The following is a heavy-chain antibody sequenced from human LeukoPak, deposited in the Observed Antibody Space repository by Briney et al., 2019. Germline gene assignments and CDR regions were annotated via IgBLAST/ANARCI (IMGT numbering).Heavy chain of an antibody. Sequence: SETLSLTCTVSGGSISSSSYYWGWIRQPPGKGLEWIGSIYYSGSTYYNPSLKSRVTISVDTSKNQFSLKLSSATAADTAVYYCARRDYGDYFRVLYYFDYWGQGTLVTVSS. D-gene: IGHD4-17*01. CDR3: ARRDYGDYFRVLYYFDY. J-gene: IGHJ4*02. CDR1: GGSISSSSYY. CDR2: IYYSGST. V-gene: IGHV4-39*01.